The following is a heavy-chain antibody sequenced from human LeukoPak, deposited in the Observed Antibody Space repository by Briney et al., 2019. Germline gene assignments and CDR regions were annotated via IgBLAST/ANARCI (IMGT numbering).Heavy chain of an antibody. CDR2: ISGSGGST. D-gene: IGHD6-19*01. V-gene: IGHV3-23*01. Sequence: GGSLRLSCAASGFTFSNYAMNWVRQAPGKGLEWVSAISGSGGSTYYADSVKGRFTISRDNSKNTLYLQMNSLRAEDTAVYYCAKPSSGRYTWDYWGQGTLVTVSS. CDR1: GFTFSNYA. CDR3: AKPSSGRYTWDY. J-gene: IGHJ4*02.